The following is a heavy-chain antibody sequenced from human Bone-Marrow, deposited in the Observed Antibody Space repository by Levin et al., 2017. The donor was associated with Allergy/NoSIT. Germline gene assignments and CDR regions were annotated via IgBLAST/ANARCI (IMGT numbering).Heavy chain of an antibody. CDR1: GDSIRSGYYY. CDR2: VFQTGST. V-gene: IGHV4-39*07. CDR3: ARSLAVAGNRFDF. D-gene: IGHD6-19*01. J-gene: IGHJ4*02. Sequence: SQTLSLPCTVSGDSIRSGYYYWDWIRQSPGKGLEWIGNVFQTGSTSYNPSLQSRVTISVDTSENQFSLRLTSVTAADTAFYYCARSLAVAGNRFDFWGQGILVTVSS.